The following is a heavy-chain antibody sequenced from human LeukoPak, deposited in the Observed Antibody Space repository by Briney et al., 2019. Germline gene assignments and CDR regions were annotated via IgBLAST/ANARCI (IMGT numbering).Heavy chain of an antibody. D-gene: IGHD6-19*01. Sequence: ASVKISCKASGYTFTSYGISWVRQAPGQGLEWMGWISAYNGNTNYAQKLQGRVTMTTDTSTSTAYMELRSLRSDDTAVYYCARYWAVAGKGVFDCWGQGTLVTVSS. CDR1: GYTFTSYG. V-gene: IGHV1-18*01. J-gene: IGHJ4*02. CDR3: ARYWAVAGKGVFDC. CDR2: ISAYNGNT.